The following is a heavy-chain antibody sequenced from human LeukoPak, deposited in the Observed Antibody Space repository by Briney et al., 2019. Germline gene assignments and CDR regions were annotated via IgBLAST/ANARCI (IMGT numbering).Heavy chain of an antibody. CDR3: ARVETEKGGYDPNDYYYYYMDV. V-gene: IGHV1-69*06. CDR1: GYTFTSYD. CDR2: IIPIFGTA. D-gene: IGHD5-12*01. J-gene: IGHJ6*03. Sequence: SVKVSCKASGYTFTSYDINWVRQATGQGLEWMGGIIPIFGTANYAQKFQGRVTITADKSTSTAYMELSSLRSEDTAVYYCARVETEKGGYDPNDYYYYYMDVWGKGTTVTVSS.